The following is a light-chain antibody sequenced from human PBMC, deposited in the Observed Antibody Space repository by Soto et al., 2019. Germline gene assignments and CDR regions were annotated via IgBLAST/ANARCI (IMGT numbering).Light chain of an antibody. V-gene: IGKV1-5*01. Sequence: DIQVTQSPSTLSASVGARVTITCRASQSISSWLAWYQQKKGKAPRLLIYDASSLESGVPSRFSGSGSGTEFTLTISSLQPDDFATYYCQQYNSYSGTFGQGTKVDIK. CDR2: DAS. CDR3: QQYNSYSGT. J-gene: IGKJ1*01. CDR1: QSISSW.